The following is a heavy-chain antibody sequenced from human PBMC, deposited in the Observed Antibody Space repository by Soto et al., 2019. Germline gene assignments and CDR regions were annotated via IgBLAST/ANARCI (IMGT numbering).Heavy chain of an antibody. V-gene: IGHV4-4*07. D-gene: IGHD3-10*01. CDR1: GGSISSYY. J-gene: IGHJ3*02. Sequence: SETLSLTCTVSGGSISSYYWSWIRQPAGKGLEWIGRIYTSGSTNYNPSLKSRVTMSVDTSRNQFSLNLSSVAAAADTAVYYCARDRITLANDAFDIWGQGTMVTVSS. CDR2: IYTSGST. CDR3: ARDRITLANDAFDI.